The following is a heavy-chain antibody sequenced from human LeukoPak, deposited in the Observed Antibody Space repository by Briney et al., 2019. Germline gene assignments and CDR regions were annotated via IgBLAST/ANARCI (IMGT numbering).Heavy chain of an antibody. Sequence: PGGSLRLSCEASGFKFSSYRMTWVRQAPVRGLEWVASIGQDGRDKQYVNSVKGRFTISRDNAKDSLYLQMSSLRDEDTAVYYCARDSGYSYADDYWGQGTLVTVSS. V-gene: IGHV3-7*05. CDR3: ARDSGYSYADDY. CDR1: GFKFSSYR. CDR2: IGQDGRDK. J-gene: IGHJ4*02. D-gene: IGHD5-18*01.